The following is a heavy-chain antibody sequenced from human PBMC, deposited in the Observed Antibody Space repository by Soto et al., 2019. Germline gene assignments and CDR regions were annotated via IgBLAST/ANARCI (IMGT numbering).Heavy chain of an antibody. D-gene: IGHD2-8*01. CDR2: IYSETTGGST. Sequence: GGSLRLSCAASGFTFSNAWMSWVRQAPGKGLEWVAAIYSETTGGSTYSADSVRGRFTIARDNSKNTLFLQMNSLRVEDTAVDYCTSGPTTNGRGYWGQGTLVTVSS. V-gene: IGHV3-53*01. CDR3: TSGPTTNGRGY. CDR1: GFTFSNAW. J-gene: IGHJ4*02.